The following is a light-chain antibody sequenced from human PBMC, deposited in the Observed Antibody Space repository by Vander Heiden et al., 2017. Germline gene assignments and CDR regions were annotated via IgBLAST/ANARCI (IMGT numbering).Light chain of an antibody. CDR1: SRDFGIYNS. Sequence: QSALTQPASVSGSPGQSITISCPGTSRDFGIYNSVSWYQQHPGKAPKLMIYADTSRPSGVSNRFYGSKSGNTASLSISGLQAEDEADYYCMSFIGGNSYVFGPGTKVTVL. CDR3: MSFIGGNSYV. CDR2: ADT. V-gene: IGLV2-14*03. J-gene: IGLJ1*01.